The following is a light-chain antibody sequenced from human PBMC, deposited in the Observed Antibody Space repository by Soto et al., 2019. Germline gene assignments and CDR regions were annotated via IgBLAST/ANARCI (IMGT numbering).Light chain of an antibody. CDR3: QQYNNWPWT. CDR1: QSVNSN. J-gene: IGKJ1*01. V-gene: IGKV3-15*01. Sequence: EMVMTQSPAILSVSPGESATLSCRASQSVNSNYLAWYQQHPGQPPRLLIYGISTRATGIPARFSGSGSGTEFTLTISSLQSEDFAVYYCQQYNNWPWTFGQGTKVDIK. CDR2: GIS.